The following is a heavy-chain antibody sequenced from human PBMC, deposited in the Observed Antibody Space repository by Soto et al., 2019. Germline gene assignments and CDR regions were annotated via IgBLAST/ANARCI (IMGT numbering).Heavy chain of an antibody. D-gene: IGHD6-6*01. V-gene: IGHV3-64D*06. Sequence: GGSLRLSCSASGFTFSSYAMHWVRQAPGKGLEYVSAISSNGGSTYYADSVKGRFTISRDNSKNTLYLQMSSLRAEDAAVYYCVKGDGAARNDAFDIWGQGTMVTVSS. CDR1: GFTFSSYA. CDR2: ISSNGGST. J-gene: IGHJ3*02. CDR3: VKGDGAARNDAFDI.